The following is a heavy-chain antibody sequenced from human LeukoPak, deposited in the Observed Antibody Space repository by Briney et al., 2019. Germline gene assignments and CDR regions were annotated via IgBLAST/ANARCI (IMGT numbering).Heavy chain of an antibody. V-gene: IGHV3-48*04. J-gene: IGHJ5*02. CDR1: GFTFSSYG. CDR3: GRGRDGYNP. D-gene: IGHD5-24*01. CDR2: ISSSGNTI. Sequence: GGSLRLSCAASGFTFSSYGMHWVRQAPGKGLEWVSYISSSGNTINYADSVRGRFSISRDNAKNSLYLQMNSLGAEDTAVYYCGRGRDGYNPWGQGTLVTVSS.